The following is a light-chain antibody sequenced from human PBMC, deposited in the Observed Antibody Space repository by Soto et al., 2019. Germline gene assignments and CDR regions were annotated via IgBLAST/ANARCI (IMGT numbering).Light chain of an antibody. J-gene: IGKJ3*01. CDR1: QSLLHGNGYNY. Sequence: DIVMTQSPLSLPVTLGEPASISCRSSQSLLHGNGYNYLHWYLQKPGQSPQLLIYLGSNRASGVPDRFSGSGSGTDFTLKISRVEAEDVGVYYCMQTLQNPFTFGPGTKVDSK. CDR2: LGS. V-gene: IGKV2-28*01. CDR3: MQTLQNPFT.